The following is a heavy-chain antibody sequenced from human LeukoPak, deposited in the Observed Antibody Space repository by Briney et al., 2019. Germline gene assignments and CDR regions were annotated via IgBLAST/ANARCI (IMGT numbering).Heavy chain of an antibody. V-gene: IGHV4-34*01. CDR3: AGLGYCSGGSCYSHSRYYYGMDV. CDR2: INHSGST. J-gene: IGHJ6*04. D-gene: IGHD2-15*01. Sequence: SEILSLTCAVYGGSFSGYYWSWIRQPPGKGLEWIGEINHSGSTNYNPSLKSRVTISVDTSKNQFSLKLSSVTAADTAVYYCAGLGYCSGGSCYSHSRYYYGMDVWGKGTTVTVSS. CDR1: GGSFSGYY.